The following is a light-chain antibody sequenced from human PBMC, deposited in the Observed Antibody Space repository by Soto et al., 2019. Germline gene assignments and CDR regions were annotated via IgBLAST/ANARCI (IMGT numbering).Light chain of an antibody. CDR2: DVS. CDR1: SSDVGGYNY. V-gene: IGLV2-14*01. Sequence: QAVVTQPASVSGSPGQSITISCTGTSSDVGGYNYVSWYQQHPGKAPKLMIYDVSNRPSGVSNRFSGSKPGNTASLTISGLQAEDEADYYCSSYTSSSTLVVFGTGTKLTVL. CDR3: SSYTSSSTLVV. J-gene: IGLJ1*01.